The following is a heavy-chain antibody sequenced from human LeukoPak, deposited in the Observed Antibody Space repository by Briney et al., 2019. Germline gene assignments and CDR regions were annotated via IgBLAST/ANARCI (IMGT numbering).Heavy chain of an antibody. CDR2: ISGSGGST. V-gene: IGHV3-23*01. J-gene: IGHJ4*02. Sequence: GGSLRLSCAASGFSFSTYGMSWVRQAPGKGLEWVSAISGSGGSTYYADSVKGRFTISRDNSKNTLYLQMNSLRAEDTAVYYCAKDRSYYGSGSYLDYWGQGTLVTVSS. CDR3: AKDRSYYGSGSYLDY. D-gene: IGHD3-10*01. CDR1: GFSFSTYG.